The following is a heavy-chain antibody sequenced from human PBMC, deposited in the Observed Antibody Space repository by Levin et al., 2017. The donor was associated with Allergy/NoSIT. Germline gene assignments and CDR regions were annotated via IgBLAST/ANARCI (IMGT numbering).Heavy chain of an antibody. V-gene: IGHV3-30-3*01. CDR1: GFTFSSYA. CDR3: ARAKNSGYERTFDI. CDR2: ISYDGSNK. J-gene: IGHJ3*02. Sequence: GGSLRLSCAASGFTFSSYAMHWVRQAPGKGLEWVAVISYDGSNKYYADSVKGRFTISRDNSKNTLYLQMNSLRAEDTAVYYCARAKNSGYERTFDIWGQGTMVTVSS. D-gene: IGHD5-12*01.